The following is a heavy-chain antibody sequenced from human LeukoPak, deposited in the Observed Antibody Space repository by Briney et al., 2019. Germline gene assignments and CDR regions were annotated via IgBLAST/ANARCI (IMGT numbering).Heavy chain of an antibody. Sequence: KPSETLSLTCAVYGGSFSGYYWSWIRQPPGKGLEWIGEINHSGSTNYNPSLKSRVTISVDTSKNQFSLKLSSVTAADTAVYYCARDSPSNTISTGVRYFDYWGQGTLVTVSS. J-gene: IGHJ4*02. CDR3: ARDSPSNTISTGVRYFDY. CDR2: INHSGST. CDR1: GGSFSGYY. V-gene: IGHV4-34*01. D-gene: IGHD3-9*01.